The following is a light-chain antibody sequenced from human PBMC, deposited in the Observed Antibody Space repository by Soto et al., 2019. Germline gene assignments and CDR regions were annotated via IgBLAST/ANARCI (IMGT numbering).Light chain of an antibody. Sequence: AIQVTHSPPSLSASVADTVTITCRASQGINNDLAWYQQKPGKAPKLLIYGATNLHTGVPSRFSCSGSGTDFTLTISSIQSEDSALYYCQQYNWWPWKCGQGTKVDIK. CDR1: QGINND. V-gene: IGKV1-6*01. CDR3: QQYNWWPWK. CDR2: GAT. J-gene: IGKJ1*01.